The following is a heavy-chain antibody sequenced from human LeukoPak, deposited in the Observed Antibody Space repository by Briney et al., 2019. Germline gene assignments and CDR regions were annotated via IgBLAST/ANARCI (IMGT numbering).Heavy chain of an antibody. CDR3: AKARFITMVRGVIEP. CDR1: GFTFSSYG. CDR2: ISYDGSNK. Sequence: GSLRLSCAASGFTFSSYGMHWVRQAPGKGLEWVAVISYDGSNKYYADSVKGRFTISRDNSKNTLYLQMNSLRAEDTAVYYCAKARFITMVRGVIEPWGQGTLVTVSS. D-gene: IGHD3-10*01. J-gene: IGHJ5*02. V-gene: IGHV3-30*18.